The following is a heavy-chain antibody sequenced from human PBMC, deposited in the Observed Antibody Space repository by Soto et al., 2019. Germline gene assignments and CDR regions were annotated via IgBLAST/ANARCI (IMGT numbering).Heavy chain of an antibody. J-gene: IGHJ6*02. CDR3: ARRIEDYGMDV. CDR2: IYYSGST. Sequence: PSETLSLTCSVSGGSISSSSYYWGWIRQPPGKGLEWIGSIYYSGSTYYNPSLKSRVTISVDTSKNQFSLKLSSVTAADTAVYYCARRIEDYGMDVWGQGTTVTVSS. CDR1: GGSISSSSYY. V-gene: IGHV4-39*01. D-gene: IGHD2-15*01.